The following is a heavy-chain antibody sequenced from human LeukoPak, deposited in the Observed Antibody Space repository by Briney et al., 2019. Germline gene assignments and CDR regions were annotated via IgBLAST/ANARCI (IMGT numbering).Heavy chain of an antibody. CDR3: ARAPMTTVTMDDY. CDR2: ISSSSSYI. D-gene: IGHD4-11*01. V-gene: IGHV3-21*01. CDR1: GFTFSSYS. Sequence: GGSLRLSCAASGFTFSSYSMNWVRQAPGKGLEWVSSISSSSSYIYYADSVKGRFTISRDNAKNSLYLQMNSLRAEDTAVYYCARAPMTTVTMDDYWGQGTLVTVSS. J-gene: IGHJ4*02.